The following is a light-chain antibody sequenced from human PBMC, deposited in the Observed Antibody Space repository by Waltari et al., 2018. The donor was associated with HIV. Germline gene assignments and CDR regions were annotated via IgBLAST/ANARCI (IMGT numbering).Light chain of an antibody. CDR3: QQLESYTQIS. J-gene: IGKJ4*01. Sequence: DIQLTQSPSILSASVGDRVTITCRTSQGISSYLAWYQQKPGKAPKLLIYAASILQSGVPSRFSGSGSGTEFTLTISSLQPEDFATYYCQQLESYTQISFGGGTKVGIK. V-gene: IGKV1-9*01. CDR2: AAS. CDR1: QGISSY.